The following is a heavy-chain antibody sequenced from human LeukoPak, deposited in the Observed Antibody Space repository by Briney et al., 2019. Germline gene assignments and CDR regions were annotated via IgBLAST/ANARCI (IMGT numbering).Heavy chain of an antibody. CDR2: INPNSGGT. CDR3: ARAYSGSYSFDH. D-gene: IGHD1-26*01. V-gene: IGHV1-2*02. CDR1: GYIFTGYY. J-gene: IGHJ4*02. Sequence: ASVKVSCKASGYIFTGYYMYWVRQAPGQGLEWMGWINPNSGGTNYAQKFQGRVTMTRDTSISTAYMELSRLRSDDTAVYYCARAYSGSYSFDHWGQGTLVIVSS.